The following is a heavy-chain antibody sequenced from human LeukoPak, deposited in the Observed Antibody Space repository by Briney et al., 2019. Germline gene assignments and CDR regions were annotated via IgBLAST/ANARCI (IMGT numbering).Heavy chain of an antibody. CDR3: AKDRTTVTPRGGDY. CDR1: GFSFNTYA. D-gene: IGHD4-17*01. Sequence: GGSLRLSCAASGFSFNTYAMSWVRQAPGKGLEWVSAISNTGGSTYYADSVKGRFTISRDNSKNTLYLQMNSLRAEDTAVYYCAKDRTTVTPRGGDYWGQGTLVTVSS. V-gene: IGHV3-23*01. J-gene: IGHJ4*02. CDR2: ISNTGGST.